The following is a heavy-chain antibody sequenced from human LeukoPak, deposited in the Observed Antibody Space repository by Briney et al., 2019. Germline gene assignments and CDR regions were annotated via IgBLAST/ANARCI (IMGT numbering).Heavy chain of an antibody. CDR1: GFTFSGFW. J-gene: IGHJ4*02. CDR3: ARDRWGYSYGYAQPRPHYFDY. V-gene: IGHV3-7*03. D-gene: IGHD5-18*01. Sequence: PGGSLRLSCAVSGFTFSGFWMSWSRQAPGKGLEWVASINSDGSGGYYADVVKGRFTISRDNAKNSLYLQINSLRAEDTAVYYCARDRWGYSYGYAQPRPHYFDYWGQGTLVTVSS. CDR2: INSDGSGG.